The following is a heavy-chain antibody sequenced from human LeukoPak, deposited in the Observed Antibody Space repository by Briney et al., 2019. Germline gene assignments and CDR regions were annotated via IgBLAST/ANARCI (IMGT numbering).Heavy chain of an antibody. D-gene: IGHD6-25*01. CDR1: GFTFSSYS. J-gene: IGHJ4*02. V-gene: IGHV3-21*01. CDR3: ARDWAAAAGY. CDR2: ISSSSSYI. Sequence: SGGSLRLSCAASGFTFSSYSMNWVRQAPGKGLEWVSSISSSSSYIYYADSVKGRFTISRDNAKNSLYLQMNSLRAEDTAVYYCARDWAAAAGYWGQGTLVTVSS.